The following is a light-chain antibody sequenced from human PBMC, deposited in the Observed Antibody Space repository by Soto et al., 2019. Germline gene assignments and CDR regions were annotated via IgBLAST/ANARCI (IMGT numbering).Light chain of an antibody. Sequence: DIQMTQSPSTLSASLGDRVTMTCRASQSISTWLSWYQQKPGKAPNLLIYKASSLESGVPPRFSGSGSGTEFTLTISSLQPDDFATYYCQQYHSYSWTFGQGTKVDIK. CDR3: QQYHSYSWT. J-gene: IGKJ1*01. CDR1: QSISTW. V-gene: IGKV1-5*03. CDR2: KAS.